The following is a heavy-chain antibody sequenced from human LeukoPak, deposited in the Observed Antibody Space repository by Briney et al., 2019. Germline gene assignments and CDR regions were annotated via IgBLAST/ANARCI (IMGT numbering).Heavy chain of an antibody. CDR1: GYTFTGYY. CDR2: INPNSGGT. J-gene: IGHJ6*02. V-gene: IGHV1-2*02. CDR3: ARDSTHYDILTGYYTRALPHSSVYGMDV. Sequence: ASVKVSCKASGYTFTGYYMHWVRQAPGQGLEWMGWINPNSGGTNYAQKFQGRVTMTRDTSISTAYMELSRLRSDDTAVYYCARDSTHYDILTGYYTRALPHSSVYGMDVWGQGTTVTVSS. D-gene: IGHD3-9*01.